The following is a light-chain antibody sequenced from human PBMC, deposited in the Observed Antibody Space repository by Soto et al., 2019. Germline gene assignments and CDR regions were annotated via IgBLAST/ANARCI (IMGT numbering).Light chain of an antibody. Sequence: EIVLMQSPGTLSLSPGERATLSCRASQSVGSKSLAWYQQKSGQAPRLVVYGASSRATGIPDRFSGSGYGTDFNLTISRLEPEHFAVYYCHKYAYQQTLGQGTQVDIK. V-gene: IGKV3-20*01. CDR1: QSVGSKS. CDR2: GAS. J-gene: IGKJ1*01. CDR3: HKYAYQQT.